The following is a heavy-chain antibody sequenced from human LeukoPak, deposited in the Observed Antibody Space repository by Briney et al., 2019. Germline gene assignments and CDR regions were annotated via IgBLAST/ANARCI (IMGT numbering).Heavy chain of an antibody. Sequence: SETLSLTCTVSGGSVSSGSYYWGWIRQPPGKGLEWIGYIYYSGSTNYNPSLKSRVTISVDTSKNQFSLKLSSVTAADTAVYYCARDQLLWFGDPYDAFDIWGQGTMVTVSS. D-gene: IGHD3-10*01. J-gene: IGHJ3*02. V-gene: IGHV4-61*01. CDR3: ARDQLLWFGDPYDAFDI. CDR1: GGSVSSGSYY. CDR2: IYYSGST.